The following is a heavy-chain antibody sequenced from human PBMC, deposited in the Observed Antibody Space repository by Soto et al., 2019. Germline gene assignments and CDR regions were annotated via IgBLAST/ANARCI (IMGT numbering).Heavy chain of an antibody. D-gene: IGHD3-3*01. Sequence: EVQLVESGGGLVKPGGSLRLSCAASGFTFVNAWMSWVRQAPGKGLEWVGLIKKTSEGGATEYAAPVKGRFTISRDNAKNSLFLQMSSLRAEDTAVYYCARGSQNFWMREDAFDIWGQGTMVSVSS. J-gene: IGHJ3*02. CDR2: IKKTSEGGAT. CDR3: ARGSQNFWMREDAFDI. V-gene: IGHV3-15*01. CDR1: GFTFVNAW.